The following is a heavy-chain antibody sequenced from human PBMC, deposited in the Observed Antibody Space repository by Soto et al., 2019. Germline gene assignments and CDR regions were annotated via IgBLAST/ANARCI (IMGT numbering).Heavy chain of an antibody. CDR3: ARQNYYACMDV. CDR2: VSAYNGNT. V-gene: IGHV1-18*01. D-gene: IGHD3-10*01. J-gene: IGHJ6*04. Sequence: QVQLVQSGAEVKKPGASVKVSCKASGYTFSSYFITWVRQAPGQGLEWMGWVSAYNGNTNYAQMLQGRVTMTTDTSTSTVYMELRSLRSDDTAVYYCARQNYYACMDVWGTGTTVTVTS. CDR1: GYTFSSYF.